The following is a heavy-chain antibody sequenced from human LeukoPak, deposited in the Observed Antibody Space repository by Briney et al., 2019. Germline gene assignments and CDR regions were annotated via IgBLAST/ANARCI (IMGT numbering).Heavy chain of an antibody. D-gene: IGHD3-22*01. J-gene: IGHJ5*02. CDR2: INPNSGGT. CDR1: GYTFTGYY. CDR3: ARDSSYARYDSGGYYYKT. V-gene: IGHV1-2*06. Sequence: ASVKVSCKASGYTFTGYYMHWVRQAPGQGLEWMGRINPNSGGTNYAQKFQGRVTMTRDTSISTAYMELSRLRSDDTAVYYCARDSSYARYDSGGYYYKTWGQGTLVTVSS.